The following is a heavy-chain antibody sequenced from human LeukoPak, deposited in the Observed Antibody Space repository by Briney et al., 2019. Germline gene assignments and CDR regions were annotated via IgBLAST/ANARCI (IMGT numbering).Heavy chain of an antibody. J-gene: IGHJ4*02. CDR3: ARIDYGGNEAAFDY. CDR2: IRYDGSNK. CDR1: GFTFSSYG. Sequence: PGGSLRLSCAASGFTFSSYGMHWVRQAPGKGLEWVAFIRYDGSNKYYADSVKGRFTISRDNSKNTLYLQMNSLRAEDTAVYYCARIDYGGNEAAFDYWGQGTLVTVSS. D-gene: IGHD4-23*01. V-gene: IGHV3-30*02.